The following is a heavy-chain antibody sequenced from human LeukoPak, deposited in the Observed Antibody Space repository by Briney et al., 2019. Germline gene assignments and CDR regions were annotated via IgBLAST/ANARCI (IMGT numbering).Heavy chain of an antibody. J-gene: IGHJ5*02. CDR2: IYYSGTT. CDR1: GGSISSSRYY. V-gene: IGHV4-39*07. Sequence: TSETLSLTCTVSGGSISSSRYYWGWIRQPPGKGLEWIGSIYYSGTTYYNPSLKSRVTISVDTSKNQFSLKLSSVTAADTAVYYCARLPSGSYLPWGQGTLVTVSS. CDR3: ARLPSGSYLP. D-gene: IGHD1-26*01.